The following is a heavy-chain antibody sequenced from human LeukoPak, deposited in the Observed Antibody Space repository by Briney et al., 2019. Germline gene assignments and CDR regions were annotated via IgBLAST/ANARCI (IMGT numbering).Heavy chain of an antibody. J-gene: IGHJ4*02. D-gene: IGHD3-10*01. V-gene: IGHV4-38-2*01. Sequence: PSETLSLTCAVSGYSISSGYYLGWIRQPPGKGLEWIGSIYHSGSTYYNPSLKSRVTISVDTSKNQFSLKLSSVTAADTAVYYCASVWSRDYFDYWGQGTLVTVSS. CDR3: ASVWSRDYFDY. CDR1: GYSISSGYY. CDR2: IYHSGST.